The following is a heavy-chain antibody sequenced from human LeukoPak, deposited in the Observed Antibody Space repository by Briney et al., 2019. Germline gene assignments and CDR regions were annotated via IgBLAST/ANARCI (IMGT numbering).Heavy chain of an antibody. CDR3: ARLDSSGYSPGY. V-gene: IGHV1-69*05. CDR2: IIPIFGTA. D-gene: IGHD3-22*01. CDR1: GGTFSSYA. J-gene: IGHJ4*02. Sequence: SVKVSCXASGGTFSSYAISWVRQAHGQGLEWMGRIIPIFGTANYAQKFQGRVTITTDESTSTAYMELSSLRSEDTAVYYCARLDSSGYSPGYWGQGTLVTVSS.